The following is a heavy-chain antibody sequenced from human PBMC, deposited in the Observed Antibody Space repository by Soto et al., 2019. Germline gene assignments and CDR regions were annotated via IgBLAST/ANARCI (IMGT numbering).Heavy chain of an antibody. Sequence: SVKVSCKASGGTFSSYAISWVRQAPGQGLEWMGGIIPIFGTANYAQKFQGRVTITADESTSTAYMELSSLRSEDTAVYYCARGSIVVVPAAMNGDYYYGMDVWGQGTKVTVSS. CDR2: IIPIFGTA. J-gene: IGHJ6*02. CDR1: GGTFSSYA. CDR3: ARGSIVVVPAAMNGDYYYGMDV. V-gene: IGHV1-69*13. D-gene: IGHD2-2*01.